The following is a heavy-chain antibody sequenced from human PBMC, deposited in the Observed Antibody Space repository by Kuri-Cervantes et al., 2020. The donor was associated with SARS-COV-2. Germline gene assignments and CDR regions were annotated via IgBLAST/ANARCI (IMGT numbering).Heavy chain of an antibody. CDR2: ISYDGSNK. Sequence: GGSLRLSCAASGFTFSRYAMHWVRQAPGKGLEWVEVISYDGSNKDYTASGKGRFTISRDNSQNTLYLQMKSLRTEDTALYYCARDRVGVHDSWGQGTLVTVSS. D-gene: IGHD2-21*01. V-gene: IGHV3-30-3*01. CDR3: ARDRVGVHDS. CDR1: GFTFSRYA. J-gene: IGHJ4*02.